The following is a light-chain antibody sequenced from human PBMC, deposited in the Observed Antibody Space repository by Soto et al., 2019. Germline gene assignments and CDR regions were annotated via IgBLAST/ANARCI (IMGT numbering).Light chain of an antibody. CDR1: SSNIGATYD. CDR3: QSYDSSLSAHYV. V-gene: IGLV1-40*01. Sequence: QSVLTQPPSVSGAPGQRVTISCTGSSSNIGATYDVQWYQQLPGTAPKLLIYGNSNRPSGVPDRFSGSKSGTSASLAITGPQADDEADYYCQSYDSSLSAHYVFGTGTKVTVL. J-gene: IGLJ1*01. CDR2: GNS.